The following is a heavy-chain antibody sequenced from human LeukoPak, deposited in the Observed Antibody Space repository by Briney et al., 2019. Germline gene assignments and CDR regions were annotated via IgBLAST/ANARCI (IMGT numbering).Heavy chain of an antibody. Sequence: GGSLRLSCAASGFTLSSYSMNWVRQAPGKGLEWVSYISSSSSTIYYADSVKGRFTISRDNAKNSLYLQMNSLRAEDTAVYYCASSTWFGEFIPLDFDYWGQGTLVTVSS. CDR2: ISSSSSTI. V-gene: IGHV3-48*01. CDR3: ASSTWFGEFIPLDFDY. CDR1: GFTLSSYS. J-gene: IGHJ4*02. D-gene: IGHD3-10*01.